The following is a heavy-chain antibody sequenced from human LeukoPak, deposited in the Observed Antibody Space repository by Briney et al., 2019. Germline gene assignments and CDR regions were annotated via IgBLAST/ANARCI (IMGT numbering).Heavy chain of an antibody. J-gene: IGHJ6*03. D-gene: IGHD3-10*01. Sequence: GGSLRLSCAASGFTFSSYAMHWVRQAPGKGLEYVSAISSNGGSTYYANSVKGRFTISRDNSKNTLYLQMGSLRAEDMAVYYCAKTYGSGDPYYMDVWGKGTTVTISS. CDR1: GFTFSSYA. CDR2: ISSNGGST. V-gene: IGHV3-64*01. CDR3: AKTYGSGDPYYMDV.